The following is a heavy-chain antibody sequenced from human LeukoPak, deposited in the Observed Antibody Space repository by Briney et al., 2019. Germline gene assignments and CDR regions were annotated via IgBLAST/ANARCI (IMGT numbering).Heavy chain of an antibody. D-gene: IGHD1-14*01. V-gene: IGHV1-2*06. Sequence: ASVKVSCKASGYTFTGYYMHWVRQAPGQGLEWMGRINPNSGGTNYAQKFQGRVTMTRDTSISTAYMELSRLRSDDTAVYDCARGARILSNWFDPWGQGTLVTVSS. CDR1: GYTFTGYY. CDR2: INPNSGGT. J-gene: IGHJ5*02. CDR3: ARGARILSNWFDP.